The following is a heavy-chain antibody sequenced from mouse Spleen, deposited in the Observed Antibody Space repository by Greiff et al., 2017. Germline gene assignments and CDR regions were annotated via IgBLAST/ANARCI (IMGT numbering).Heavy chain of an antibody. CDR2: IDPEDGDT. Sequence: EVQLQQSGAELVRPGASVKLSCTASGFNIKDYYMHWVKQRPEQGLEWIGRIDPEDGDTEYAPKFQGKATMTADTSSNTAYLQLSSLTSEVTAVYYCTKGCGSSYGYFDVWGAGTTVTVSS. V-gene: IGHV14-1*01. CDR3: TKGCGSSYGYFDV. J-gene: IGHJ1*01. D-gene: IGHD1-1*01. CDR1: GFNIKDYY.